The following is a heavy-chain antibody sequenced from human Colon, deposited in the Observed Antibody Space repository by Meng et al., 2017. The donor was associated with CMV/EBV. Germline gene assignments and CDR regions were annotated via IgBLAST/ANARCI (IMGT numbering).Heavy chain of an antibody. J-gene: IGHJ5*02. Sequence: GESLKISCAASGFTFSSYAMHWVRQAPGKGLEWVAVISYDGSNKYYADSVKGRFTVSRDNTKNLLYLEMNSLTADDTAVYFCARDFKVGRPWGQGTLVTVSS. CDR3: ARDFKVGRP. CDR2: ISYDGSNK. V-gene: IGHV3-30-3*01. CDR1: GFTFSSYA. D-gene: IGHD1-26*01.